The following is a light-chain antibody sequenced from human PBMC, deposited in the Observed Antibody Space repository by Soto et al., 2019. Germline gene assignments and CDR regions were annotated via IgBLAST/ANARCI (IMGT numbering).Light chain of an antibody. J-gene: IGKJ1*01. CDR1: QDISNY. Sequence: DIQMTQSPSSLSASVGDRVTITCQARQDISNYLNWNQQKPGKAPKLLIYDASNLETGVPSRFSGSGSGTDFTFTISSLPPEDIATYSCQQYDNLPPTFGQGTKVEIK. V-gene: IGKV1-33*01. CDR3: QQYDNLPPT. CDR2: DAS.